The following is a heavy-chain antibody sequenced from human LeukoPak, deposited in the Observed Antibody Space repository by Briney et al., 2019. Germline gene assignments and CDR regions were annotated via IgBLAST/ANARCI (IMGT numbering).Heavy chain of an antibody. Sequence: GGSLRLSCAASGFTFSSYSMNWVRQAPGKGLEWVSYISSSSSTIYYADSVKGRFAISRDNAKNSLYLQMNSLRDEDTAVYYCARGGRAARPPTAPYYYYYYMDVWGKGTTVTVSS. CDR1: GFTFSSYS. D-gene: IGHD6-6*01. CDR3: ARGGRAARPPTAPYYYYYYMDV. J-gene: IGHJ6*03. V-gene: IGHV3-48*02. CDR2: ISSSSSTI.